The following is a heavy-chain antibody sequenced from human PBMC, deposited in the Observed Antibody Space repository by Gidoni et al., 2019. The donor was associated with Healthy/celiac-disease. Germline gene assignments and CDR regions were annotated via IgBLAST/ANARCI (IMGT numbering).Heavy chain of an antibody. CDR1: GFTFSSYA. CDR3: AKDPTYYDTPVDAGPFDY. V-gene: IGHV3-23*01. CDR2: IRGSGGST. J-gene: IGHJ4*02. Sequence: EVQLLESGGGLVQPGGSLRLSCAASGFTFSSYAMSWVRQAPGKGLEWVSAIRGSGGSTYYADSVKGRFTISRDNSKNTLYLQMNSLRAEDTAVYYCAKDPTYYDTPVDAGPFDYWGQGTLVTVSS. D-gene: IGHD3-22*01.